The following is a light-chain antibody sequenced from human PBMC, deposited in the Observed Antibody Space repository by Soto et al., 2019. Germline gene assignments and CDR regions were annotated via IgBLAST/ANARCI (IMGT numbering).Light chain of an antibody. CDR2: EVS. J-gene: IGLJ1*01. Sequence: QSALTQPASVSGSPGQSITISCTGTSSDVGGYNYVSWYQQHPGKAPKLMIYEVSNRPSGVSNRFSGSKSGNTASLTISGLQAEDEADYYCNSYTTSSTYVYGPSLKVTV. CDR1: SSDVGGYNY. V-gene: IGLV2-14*01. CDR3: NSYTTSSTYV.